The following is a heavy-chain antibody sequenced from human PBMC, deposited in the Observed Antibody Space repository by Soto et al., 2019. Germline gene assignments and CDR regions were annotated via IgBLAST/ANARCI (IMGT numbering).Heavy chain of an antibody. CDR1: GYTFTNYA. Sequence: ASVKVSCKASGYTFTNYAMHWVRQAPGQRLEWMGWINAGNGNTKYSQKFQGRVTITRDTSASTAYMELSSLRSEDTAVYYCEGRSASDFDTWGQENVLPISS. CDR3: EGRSASDFDT. J-gene: IGHJ4*03. D-gene: IGHD3-9*01. V-gene: IGHV1-3*01. CDR2: INAGNGNT.